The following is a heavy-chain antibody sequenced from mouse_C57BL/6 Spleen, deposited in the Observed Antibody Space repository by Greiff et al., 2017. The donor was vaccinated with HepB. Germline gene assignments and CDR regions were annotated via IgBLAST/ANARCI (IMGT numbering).Heavy chain of an antibody. CDR2: INPNNGGT. CDR1: GYTFTDYY. CDR3: ATYYGSSYYAMDY. D-gene: IGHD1-1*01. V-gene: IGHV1-26*01. Sequence: EVQLQQSGPELVKPGASVKISCKASGYTFTDYYMNWVKQSHGKSLEWIGDINPNNGGTSYKQKFKGKATLTVDKSSSTAYMELRSLTSEDSAVYYCATYYGSSYYAMDYWGQGTSVTVSS. J-gene: IGHJ4*01.